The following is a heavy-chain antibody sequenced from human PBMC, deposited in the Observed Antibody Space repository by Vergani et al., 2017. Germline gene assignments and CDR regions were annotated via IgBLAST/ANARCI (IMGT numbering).Heavy chain of an antibody. Sequence: QVQLVQSGAEVKSPGASVKVSCKASGYTLTGYYMHWVRQAPGQGLEWMGWINPNSGGTNYAQKFQGRVTMTRDTSISTAYMVLRSLRSDDPAVYYCARLTVTMGHNWFDPWGQGTLVTVSS. D-gene: IGHD4-17*01. V-gene: IGHV1-2*02. J-gene: IGHJ5*02. CDR3: ARLTVTMGHNWFDP. CDR2: INPNSGGT. CDR1: GYTLTGYY.